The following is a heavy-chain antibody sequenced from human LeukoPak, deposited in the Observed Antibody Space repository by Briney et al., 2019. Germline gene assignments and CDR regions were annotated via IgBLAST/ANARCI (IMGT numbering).Heavy chain of an antibody. D-gene: IGHD3-22*01. CDR1: GGSISSYY. J-gene: IGHJ3*02. CDR2: TYTSGST. CDR3: ARDYYDSSGAADAFDI. Sequence: PSETLSLTCTVSGGSISSYYWSWIRQPAGKGLEWIGRTYTSGSTNYNPSLKSRVTMSVDTSKNQFSLKLSSVTAADTAVYYCARDYYDSSGAADAFDIWGQGTMVTVSS. V-gene: IGHV4-4*07.